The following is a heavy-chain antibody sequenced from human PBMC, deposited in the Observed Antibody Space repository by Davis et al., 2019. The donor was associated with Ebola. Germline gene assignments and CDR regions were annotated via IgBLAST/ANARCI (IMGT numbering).Heavy chain of an antibody. D-gene: IGHD4-11*01. CDR1: GFTFSSYS. Sequence: GESLKISCAASGFTFSSYSMNWVRQAPGKGLEWVSSISSSSSYIYYADSVKGRFTISRDNAKNSLYLQMNSLRAEDTAVYYCASYSNSQHYYYYYGMDVWGQGTTVTVSS. CDR3: ASYSNSQHYYYYYGMDV. J-gene: IGHJ6*02. V-gene: IGHV3-21*01. CDR2: ISSSSSYI.